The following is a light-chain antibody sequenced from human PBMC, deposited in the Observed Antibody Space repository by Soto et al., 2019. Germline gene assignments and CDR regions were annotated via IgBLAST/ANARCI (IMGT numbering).Light chain of an antibody. CDR1: SSDIGSYNL. J-gene: IGLJ1*01. Sequence: QSALTQPASVSGSPGQSITFSCTGTSSDIGSYNLVSWYQQHPGKAPKLMIYEGDKRPSGVSNRFSGSKSGNTASMTISGLQTEVEAEYSCCPYVRNKTHNYVFGSGTKLTFL. CDR2: EGD. CDR3: CPYVRNKTHNYV. V-gene: IGLV2-23*01.